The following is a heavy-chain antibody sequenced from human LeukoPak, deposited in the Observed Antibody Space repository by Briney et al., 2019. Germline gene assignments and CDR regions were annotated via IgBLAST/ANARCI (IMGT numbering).Heavy chain of an antibody. J-gene: IGHJ4*02. Sequence: SVKVSCKASGGTFSSYAISWVRQAPGQGLEWRGGIISIFGTANYAQKFQGRVTITADESTSTAYKELSSLRSEDTAVYYCAREGTRSSFDNWGQGTLVTVCS. CDR1: GGTFSSYA. CDR2: IISIFGTA. D-gene: IGHD3-10*01. V-gene: IGHV1-69*13. CDR3: AREGTRSSFDN.